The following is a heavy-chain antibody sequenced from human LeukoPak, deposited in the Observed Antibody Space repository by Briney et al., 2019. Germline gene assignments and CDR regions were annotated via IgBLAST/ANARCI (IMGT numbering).Heavy chain of an antibody. Sequence: ASVKVSCKASGYTFTSYGISWVRQAPGQGLEWMGWISAYNGNTNYAQKLQGRVTMTTDTSTNTAYMELKSLRSDDTAVYYCARVDLSGSLDYWGQGTLVTVSS. D-gene: IGHD1-26*01. V-gene: IGHV1-18*01. J-gene: IGHJ4*02. CDR1: GYTFTSYG. CDR2: ISAYNGNT. CDR3: ARVDLSGSLDY.